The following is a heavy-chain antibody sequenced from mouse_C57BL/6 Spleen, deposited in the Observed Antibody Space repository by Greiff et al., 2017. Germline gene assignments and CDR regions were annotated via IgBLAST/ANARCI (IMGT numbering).Heavy chain of an antibody. CDR1: GYAFSSSW. V-gene: IGHV1-82*01. CDR3: ARGKNYDPFYAMDY. CDR2: IYPGDGDT. D-gene: IGHD2-4*01. J-gene: IGHJ4*01. Sequence: QVQLKQSGPELVKPGASVKISCKASGYAFSSSWMNWVKQRPGKGLEWIGRIYPGDGDTNYNGKFKGKATLTADKSSSTAYMQLSSLTSEDSAVYFCARGKNYDPFYAMDYWGQGTSVTVSS.